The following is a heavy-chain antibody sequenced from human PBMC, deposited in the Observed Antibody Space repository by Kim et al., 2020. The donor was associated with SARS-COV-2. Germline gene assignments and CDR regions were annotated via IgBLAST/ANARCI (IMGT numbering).Heavy chain of an antibody. CDR3: ARSQLVSVAGTEEPQFDP. V-gene: IGHV4-31*03. Sequence: SETLSLTCTVSGGSISSGGYYWSWIRQHPGKGLEWIGYIYYSGSTYYNPSLKSRVTISVDTSKNQFSLKLSSVTAADTAVYYCARSQLVSVAGTEEPQFDPWGQGTLVTVSS. CDR2: IYYSGST. CDR1: GGSISSGGYY. J-gene: IGHJ5*02. D-gene: IGHD6-19*01.